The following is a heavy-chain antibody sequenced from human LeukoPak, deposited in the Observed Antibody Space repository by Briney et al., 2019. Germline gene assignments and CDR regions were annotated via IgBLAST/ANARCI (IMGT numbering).Heavy chain of an antibody. J-gene: IGHJ4*02. CDR1: GGSFSGYY. D-gene: IGHD2-8*01. Sequence: KPSETLSLTCAVYGGSFSGYYWSWICQPPGKGLEWIGEINHSGSTNYNPSLKSRVTISVDTSKNQFSLKLSSVTAADTAVYYCARQDIVLMVYASWGQGTLVTVSS. V-gene: IGHV4-34*01. CDR2: INHSGST. CDR3: ARQDIVLMVYAS.